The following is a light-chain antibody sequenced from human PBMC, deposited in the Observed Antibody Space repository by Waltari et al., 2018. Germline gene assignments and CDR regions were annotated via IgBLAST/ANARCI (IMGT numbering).Light chain of an antibody. CDR3: MQSLQTLWT. V-gene: IGKV2-28*01. J-gene: IGKJ1*01. CDR1: QSLLHRNGNNY. CDR2: LCS. Sequence: DIVVTQSPLSLPVTPGEPASISCRSSQSLLHRNGNNYLVWYLQKPGQSPQLLIYLCSNRASGVPDRFSGSGSGTDFTLRISRVEAEDVGVYYCMQSLQTLWTFGPGTKVEIK.